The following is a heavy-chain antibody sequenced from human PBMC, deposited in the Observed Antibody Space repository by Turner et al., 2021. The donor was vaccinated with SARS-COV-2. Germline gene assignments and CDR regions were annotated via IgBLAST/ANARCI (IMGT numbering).Heavy chain of an antibody. D-gene: IGHD6-19*01. V-gene: IGHV4-59*08. J-gene: IGHJ6*02. CDR1: GGSISSYY. Sequence: QVQLQESSPGLMKPSETLSLTCPVPGGSISSYYWSWIRQAPGKGLEWIGYIHYSGSTNDNPTLKSRVTISVDTSKNQFSLKLSSVTAADTAVYYCARHGFSGWDGGGMDVWGQGTTVTVSS. CDR2: IHYSGST. CDR3: ARHGFSGWDGGGMDV.